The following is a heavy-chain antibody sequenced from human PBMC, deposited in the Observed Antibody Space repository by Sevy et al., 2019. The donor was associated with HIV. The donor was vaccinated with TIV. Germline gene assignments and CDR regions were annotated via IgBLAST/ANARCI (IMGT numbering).Heavy chain of an antibody. Sequence: GGSLRLSCAASGFTFSSYAIHWVRQTPGKGLEWVAVISYDGNNKYYADSVKGRFTASRDNSKNTVYAKMNSLRAEDTAVYYCAKDHNLWSEGGFLHHWGQGTLVTVSS. CDR3: AKDHNLWSEGGFLHH. D-gene: IGHD3-10*01. CDR1: GFTFSSYA. CDR2: ISYDGNNK. J-gene: IGHJ1*01. V-gene: IGHV3-30*18.